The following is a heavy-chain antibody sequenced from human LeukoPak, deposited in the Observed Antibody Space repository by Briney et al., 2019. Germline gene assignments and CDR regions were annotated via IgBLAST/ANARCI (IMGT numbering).Heavy chain of an antibody. V-gene: IGHV1-18*01. J-gene: IGHJ1*01. D-gene: IGHD6-13*01. CDR3: ARVVTDSSSWSSPVPAEYFQH. CDR2: ISAYNGNT. Sequence: ASVKVSCKASAYTFSNYGFNWVRQAPGQGLEWMGWISAYNGNTKYAQKLQGRFTMTTDTSTSTAYMELRSLTSDDTAVYYCARVVTDSSSWSSPVPAEYFQHWGQGTLVTVSS. CDR1: AYTFSNYG.